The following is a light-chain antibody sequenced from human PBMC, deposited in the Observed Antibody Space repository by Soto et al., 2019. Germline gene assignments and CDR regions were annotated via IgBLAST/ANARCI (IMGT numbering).Light chain of an antibody. CDR1: QSVRSN. Sequence: ETAITQSPAALSVSPGERATLPCRASQSVRSNLGWYQQKPGQAPRLLIYNASNRTTGIPARFSGSGSGTDFTLTISRLEPEDYAVYYCQFYGSSLITFGQGTRLE. V-gene: IGKV3-20*01. CDR3: QFYGSSLIT. CDR2: NAS. J-gene: IGKJ5*01.